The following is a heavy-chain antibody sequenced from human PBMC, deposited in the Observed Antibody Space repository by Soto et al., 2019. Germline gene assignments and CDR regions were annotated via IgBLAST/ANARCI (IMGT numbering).Heavy chain of an antibody. V-gene: IGHV1-18*01. CDR1: GYTFTTYG. Sequence: QIQLVQSGAEVKKPGASVKVSCKASGYTFTTYGLSWVRQAPGQGLEWMGWISAYNGNTNYAQKLQGRVIMTADTATSTAFMELRSLGSDDTAVYYCARTVIPAAPYYYYYMDVWGKGTTVTVSS. CDR2: ISAYNGNT. J-gene: IGHJ6*03. CDR3: ARTVIPAAPYYYYYMDV. D-gene: IGHD2-2*01.